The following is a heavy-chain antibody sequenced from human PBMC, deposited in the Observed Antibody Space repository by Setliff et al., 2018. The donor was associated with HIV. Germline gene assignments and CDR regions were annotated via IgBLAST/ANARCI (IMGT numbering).Heavy chain of an antibody. V-gene: IGHV3-23*01. Sequence: GGSLRLSCAASGFSFSLYAMGWVRQAAGKGLEWVSTIGAVGTPTHYADSMEGRFTISRDDAKNSLYLQMDSLRAEDTAVYYCVRDRDWAFDYWGQGILVTVSS. CDR3: VRDRDWAFDY. D-gene: IGHD3-9*01. CDR1: GFSFSLYA. CDR2: IGAVGTPT. J-gene: IGHJ4*02.